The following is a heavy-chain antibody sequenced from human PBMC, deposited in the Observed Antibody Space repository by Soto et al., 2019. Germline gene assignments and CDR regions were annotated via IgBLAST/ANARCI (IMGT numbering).Heavy chain of an antibody. D-gene: IGHD5-12*01. CDR3: AKRSGYQEAAYLDY. Sequence: SLRLSCAASGLTFSSAWMNWVRQAPGKGLEWVPYISSSGSTIYYADSVKGRYTISRDNAKNSLYLQMNSLRSEDTAVYYCAKRSGYQEAAYLDYWGQGTLVTVSS. CDR1: GLTFSSAW. CDR2: ISSSGSTI. V-gene: IGHV3-11*01. J-gene: IGHJ4*02.